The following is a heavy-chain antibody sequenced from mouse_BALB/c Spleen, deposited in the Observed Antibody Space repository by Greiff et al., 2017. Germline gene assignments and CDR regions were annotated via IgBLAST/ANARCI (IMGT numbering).Heavy chain of an antibody. J-gene: IGHJ2*01. CDR2: ISSGSSTI. D-gene: IGHD1-2*01. V-gene: IGHV5-17*02. CDR3: ARSTTATEYYFDY. Sequence: EVHLVESGGGLVQPGGSRKLSCAASGFTFSSFGMHWVRQAPEKGLEWVAYISSGSSTIYYADTVKGRFTISRDNPKNTLFLQMTSLRSEDTAMYYCARSTTATEYYFDYWGQGTTLTVSS. CDR1: GFTFSSFG.